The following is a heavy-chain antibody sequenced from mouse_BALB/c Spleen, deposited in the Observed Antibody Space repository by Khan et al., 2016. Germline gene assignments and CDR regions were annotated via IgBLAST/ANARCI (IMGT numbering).Heavy chain of an antibody. CDR1: GLDFSRDW. CDR2: INPASSTI. CDR3: ASTFWYFDV. Sequence: EVKLLASGGGLVQPGGSLKLSCAASGLDFSRDWRSGVRQAPGKGLEWIGEINPASSTINYTPSLTDKFIISRDNATNTLYLQMRKVRSEDTALYYCASTFWYFDVWGAGTTVTVSS. V-gene: IGHV4-1*02. J-gene: IGHJ1*01.